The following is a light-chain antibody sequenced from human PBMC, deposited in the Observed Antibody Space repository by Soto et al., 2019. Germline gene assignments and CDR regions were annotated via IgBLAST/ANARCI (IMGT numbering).Light chain of an antibody. V-gene: IGKV3-20*01. J-gene: IGKJ4*01. CDR1: QSVSSSY. CDR2: GAS. CDR3: QQYGSSPSLP. Sequence: EIVLTQSPGTLSLSPGERATLSCRASQSVSSSYLAWYQQKPGQAPRLLIYGASSRPTGIPDRFSDSGSGTAFTLTITSLEPEDFAVYYCQQYGSSPSLPLVGGTQVEIK.